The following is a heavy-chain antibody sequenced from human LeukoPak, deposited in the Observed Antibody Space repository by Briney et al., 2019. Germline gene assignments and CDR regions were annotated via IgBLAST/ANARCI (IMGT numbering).Heavy chain of an antibody. J-gene: IGHJ4*02. CDR1: GYTFTSYY. Sequence: VASVKVSCKASGYTFTSYYMHWVRQAPGQGLEWMGIFNPSGGSTSYAQKFQGRVTITRDTSTSAVYMELRSLSPEDTAVYYCARDKRTIRDYGDYVSLDYWGQGTLVTVSS. V-gene: IGHV1-46*01. CDR2: FNPSGGST. CDR3: ARDKRTIRDYGDYVSLDY. D-gene: IGHD4-17*01.